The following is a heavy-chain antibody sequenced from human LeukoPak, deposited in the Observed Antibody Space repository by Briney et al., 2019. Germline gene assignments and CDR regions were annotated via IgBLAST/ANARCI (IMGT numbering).Heavy chain of an antibody. D-gene: IGHD5-18*01. J-gene: IGHJ4*02. CDR2: IKQDGSEK. Sequence: PGGSLRLSCAASGFTFSRYWMSWVRQAPGKGLEWVANIKQDGSEKYYVDSVMGRFTISRDNAKNSLYLQMNSLRAEDTAVYYCARDTYGYSFGYCDYWGQGALVTVSS. CDR3: ARDTYGYSFGYCDY. CDR1: GFTFSRYW. V-gene: IGHV3-7*04.